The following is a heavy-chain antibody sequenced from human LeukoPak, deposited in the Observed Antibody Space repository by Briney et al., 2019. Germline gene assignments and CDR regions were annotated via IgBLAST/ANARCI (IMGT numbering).Heavy chain of an antibody. CDR2: ISGSGGST. CDR3: AKRSSGEGAAFDY. Sequence: GGSLRLSCAASGFTFSSYAMSWVRQAPGKALEWVSAISGSGGSTYYADSVKGRFTISRDNSKNTLYLQMNSLRAEDTAVYYCAKRSSGEGAAFDYWGQETLVTVSS. J-gene: IGHJ4*02. V-gene: IGHV3-23*01. CDR1: GFTFSSYA. D-gene: IGHD1-26*01.